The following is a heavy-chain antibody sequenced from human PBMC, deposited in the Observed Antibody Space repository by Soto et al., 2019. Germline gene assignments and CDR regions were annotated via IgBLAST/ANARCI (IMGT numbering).Heavy chain of an antibody. CDR1: GFAISRGYY. V-gene: IGHV4-38-2*02. CDR3: AREKVGTTFFDN. Sequence: SETLSLTCNVSGFAISRGYYWSWVRQPLGKGLEWIGSIYPSVGSYHNPSLESRLTLSIDTSKNQFTLKLASVTAADTALYYCAREKVGTTFFDNWGQGTQVTVSS. CDR2: IYPSVGS. D-gene: IGHD1-1*01. J-gene: IGHJ4*02.